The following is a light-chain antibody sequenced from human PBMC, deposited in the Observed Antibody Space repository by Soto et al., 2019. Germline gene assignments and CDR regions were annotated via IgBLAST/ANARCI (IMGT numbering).Light chain of an antibody. CDR1: QSLLNTNAYYY. Sequence: DIVMTQSPLSLPVTPGEPASISCRSSQSLLNTNAYYYLDWYLQRPGQSPQLLIYLASTRASGVADRFSGSGSGTDYTLKISRVEAEDVEVYYCMQALQTPYTFGQGTKLEIK. CDR2: LAS. V-gene: IGKV2-28*01. CDR3: MQALQTPYT. J-gene: IGKJ2*01.